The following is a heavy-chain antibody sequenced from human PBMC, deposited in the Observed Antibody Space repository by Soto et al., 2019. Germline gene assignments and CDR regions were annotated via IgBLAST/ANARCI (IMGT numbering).Heavy chain of an antibody. V-gene: IGHV3-72*01. J-gene: IGHJ4*02. CDR1: GFSFSDYY. D-gene: IGHD3-22*01. CDR2: TRNKASSYTT. Sequence: EVQLVESGGGLVQPGGSLRLSCAASGFSFSDYYINWVRQAPGKGLEWVGRTRNKASSYTTDYAAFVKGRFTISRYDSKNLKYLQMNSLKSDETAVYYCARDGSSSGPDYEYGGQGTRVTVSS. CDR3: ARDGSSSGPDYEY.